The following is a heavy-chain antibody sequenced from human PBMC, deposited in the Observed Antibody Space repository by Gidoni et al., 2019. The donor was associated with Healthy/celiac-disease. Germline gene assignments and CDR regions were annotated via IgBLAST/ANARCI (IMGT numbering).Heavy chain of an antibody. CDR1: GFTFSSYS. D-gene: IGHD2-15*01. Sequence: EVQLVESGGGLVQPGGSLRLSCAASGFTFSSYSMNWVRQAPGKGLGWVSYISSSSSTIYYADAVKGRFTISRDNAKNSLYLQMNSLRAEDTAVYYCAREDSEAFDIWGQGTMVTVSS. J-gene: IGHJ3*02. V-gene: IGHV3-48*04. CDR2: ISSSSSTI. CDR3: AREDSEAFDI.